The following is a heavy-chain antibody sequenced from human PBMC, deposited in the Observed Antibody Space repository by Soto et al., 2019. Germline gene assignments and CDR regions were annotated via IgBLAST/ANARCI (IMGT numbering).Heavy chain of an antibody. J-gene: IGHJ6*03. D-gene: IGHD5-18*01. Sequence: PGESLKISCKGSGYSFTSYWIGWVRQMPGKGLEWMGIIYPGDSDTRYSPSFQGQVTISADKSISTAYLQWSNLKASDTAMYYCARVYSLYYYYMDVWGKGTTVTVSS. V-gene: IGHV5-51*01. CDR3: ARVYSLYYYYMDV. CDR1: GYSFTSYW. CDR2: IYPGDSDT.